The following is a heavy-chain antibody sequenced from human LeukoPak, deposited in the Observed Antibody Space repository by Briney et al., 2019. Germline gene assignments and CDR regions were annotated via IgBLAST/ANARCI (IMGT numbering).Heavy chain of an antibody. CDR1: AFTFRSYA. CDR3: ASLDYFDSSDYGDY. D-gene: IGHD3-22*01. Sequence: GGSLRLSCAASAFTFRSYAMSWVRQAPGKGLEWVSAISGSGGSTYYTDSVTGRLTISRDNSKNTLYLQMNSLRAEDTALYYCASLDYFDSSDYGDYWGQGTLVTVSS. CDR2: ISGSGGST. V-gene: IGHV3-23*01. J-gene: IGHJ4*02.